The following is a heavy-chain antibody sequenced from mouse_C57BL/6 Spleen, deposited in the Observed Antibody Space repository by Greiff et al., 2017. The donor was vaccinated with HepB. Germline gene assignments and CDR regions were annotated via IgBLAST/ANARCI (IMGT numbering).Heavy chain of an antibody. CDR2: IYPRSGNN. Sequence: VQLQQSGAELARPGASVKLSCKASGYTFTSYGISWVKQRTGQGLEWIGEIYPRSGNNYYNEKFKGKATLTADKSSSTAYMELRSLTSEDSAVYFCARDYSNYFFFDYWGQGTTLTVSS. J-gene: IGHJ2*01. CDR1: GYTFTSYG. V-gene: IGHV1-81*01. CDR3: ARDYSNYFFFDY. D-gene: IGHD2-5*01.